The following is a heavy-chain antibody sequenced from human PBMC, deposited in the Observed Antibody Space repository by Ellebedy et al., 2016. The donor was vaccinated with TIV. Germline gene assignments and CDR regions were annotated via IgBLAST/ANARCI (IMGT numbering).Heavy chain of an antibody. D-gene: IGHD6-19*01. V-gene: IGHV3-23*01. Sequence: GESLKISXDASGFSFSSRAMAWVRQAPGKGLEYVSDISGSGVSTYYADSVKGRFIISRDNSKNTLYLQMNSLRGEDTAIYYCARSIGWYYFDYWGQGTLVTVSS. CDR2: ISGSGVST. CDR3: ARSIGWYYFDY. CDR1: GFSFSSRA. J-gene: IGHJ4*02.